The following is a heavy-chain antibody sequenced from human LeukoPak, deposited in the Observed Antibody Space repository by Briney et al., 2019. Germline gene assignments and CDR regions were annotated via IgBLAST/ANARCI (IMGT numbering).Heavy chain of an antibody. V-gene: IGHV3-30*02. CDR2: IRYDGTNK. J-gene: IGHJ6*03. CDR3: AKSNYHYYYYMDV. CDR1: GFTFSNYG. Sequence: GGSLRLSCAASGFTFSNYGMHWVRQAPGKGLEWVAFIRYDGTNKYYADSVKGRFTISRDNPKNTLYLQMNSLRADDTAVYYCAKSNYHYYYYMDVWGRGTTVTVSS.